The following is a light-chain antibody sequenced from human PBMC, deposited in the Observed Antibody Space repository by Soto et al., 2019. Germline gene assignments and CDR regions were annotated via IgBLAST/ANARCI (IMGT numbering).Light chain of an antibody. V-gene: IGKV1-16*01. Sequence: DIQMTQSPSSLSASVGDRVTMTCRASRDSKTYVAWFQQRPGKAPKSLIYLAYTLHSGVPSRFSGSGSGTEFTLTINNLQPEDFATYYCRQYDSYPIAFGQGTRLEIK. CDR3: RQYDSYPIA. J-gene: IGKJ5*01. CDR2: LAY. CDR1: RDSKTY.